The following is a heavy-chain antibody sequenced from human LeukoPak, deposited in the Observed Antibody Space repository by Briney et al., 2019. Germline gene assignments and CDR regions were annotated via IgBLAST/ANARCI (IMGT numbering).Heavy chain of an antibody. D-gene: IGHD3-22*01. V-gene: IGHV1-69*13. CDR3: ASPLHSTYDTPYYFDY. J-gene: IGHJ4*02. Sequence: SVKVYCKASGGTFSSYAISWVRQAPGQGLEWMGGIIPIFGTANYAQKFQGRVTITADESTSTAYMELSSLRSEDTAVYYCASPLHSTYDTPYYFDYWGQGTLVTVSS. CDR2: IIPIFGTA. CDR1: GGTFSSYA.